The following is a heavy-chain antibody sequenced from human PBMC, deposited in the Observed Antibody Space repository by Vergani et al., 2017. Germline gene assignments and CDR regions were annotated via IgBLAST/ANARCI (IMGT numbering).Heavy chain of an antibody. Sequence: VQLVESGGGVVQPGRSLRLSCAASGFTFSSYAMNWVRQAPGKGLEWVSTISDSGVSTYYADSVKGRFTISRDNSKNTLYLQMNSLRAEDTAVYYCAKAHYDFWSGYPDYWGQGTLVTVYS. CDR3: AKAHYDFWSGYPDY. D-gene: IGHD3-3*01. V-gene: IGHV3-23*04. J-gene: IGHJ4*02. CDR2: ISDSGVST. CDR1: GFTFSSYA.